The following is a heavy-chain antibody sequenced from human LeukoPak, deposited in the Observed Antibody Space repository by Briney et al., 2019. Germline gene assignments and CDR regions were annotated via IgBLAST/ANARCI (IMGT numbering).Heavy chain of an antibody. CDR3: ASIAVAGTGAFDI. D-gene: IGHD6-19*01. J-gene: IGHJ3*02. V-gene: IGHV4-34*01. Sequence: SETLSLTCAVYGGSFSGYYWSWIRQPPGKGLEWIGEINHSGSTNYNPSLKSRVTISVDTSKNQFSLKLSSVTAADTAVYYCASIAVAGTGAFDIWGQGTMVTVSS. CDR2: INHSGST. CDR1: GGSFSGYY.